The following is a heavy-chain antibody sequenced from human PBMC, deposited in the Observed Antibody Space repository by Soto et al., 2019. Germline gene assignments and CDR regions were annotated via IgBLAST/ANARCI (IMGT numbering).Heavy chain of an antibody. Sequence: EVQLLESGGGLVQPGGSLRLSCAASGFTFSSYAMSWVRQAPGKGLEWVSAISGSGGSTYYADSVKGRFTISRDNSKNTLYLQMNSLRAEDTAVYYCAKDFCSSTSCDRGFDYWGQGTLVTVSS. CDR2: ISGSGGST. J-gene: IGHJ4*02. CDR3: AKDFCSSTSCDRGFDY. V-gene: IGHV3-23*01. D-gene: IGHD2-2*02. CDR1: GFTFSSYA.